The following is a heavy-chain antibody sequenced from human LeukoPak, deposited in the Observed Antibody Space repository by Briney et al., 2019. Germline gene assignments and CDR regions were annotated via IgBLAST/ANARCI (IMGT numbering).Heavy chain of an antibody. Sequence: PGGSLRLSCVGPGFTFSSNAMSWVRQAPGKGLEWVSGISISGGSTYYADSVKGRFTISRDNSKNTLYLQMSSPRAEDTAVYYCAKGRLRDAFDIWGQGTMATVSS. CDR2: ISISGGST. CDR1: GFTFSSNA. D-gene: IGHD4/OR15-4a*01. V-gene: IGHV3-23*01. J-gene: IGHJ3*02. CDR3: AKGRLRDAFDI.